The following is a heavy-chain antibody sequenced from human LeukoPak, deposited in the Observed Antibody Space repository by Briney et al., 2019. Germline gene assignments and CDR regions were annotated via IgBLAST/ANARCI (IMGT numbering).Heavy chain of an antibody. Sequence: ASVKVSCKASGGTFSSYAISWVRQAPGQGLEWMGGIIPIFGTANYAQKFQGRVTITADESTSTAYMELSSLRSEDTAVYYCATVGIAAAGTFDYWGQGTLVTVSS. D-gene: IGHD6-13*01. CDR1: GGTFSSYA. CDR2: IIPIFGTA. V-gene: IGHV1-69*13. CDR3: ATVGIAAAGTFDY. J-gene: IGHJ4*02.